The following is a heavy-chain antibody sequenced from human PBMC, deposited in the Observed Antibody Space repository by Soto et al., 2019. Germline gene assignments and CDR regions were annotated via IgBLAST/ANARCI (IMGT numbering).Heavy chain of an antibody. Sequence: GESLKISCKGSGYSFTSYWISWVRQMPGKGLEWMGRIDPSDSYTNYSPSLQGHVTISADKSISTAYLQWSSLKASDTAMYYCARLPRITIFGVSYYYGMDVWGQGTTVTVSS. V-gene: IGHV5-10-1*01. J-gene: IGHJ6*02. CDR2: IDPSDSYT. D-gene: IGHD3-3*01. CDR1: GYSFTSYW. CDR3: ARLPRITIFGVSYYYGMDV.